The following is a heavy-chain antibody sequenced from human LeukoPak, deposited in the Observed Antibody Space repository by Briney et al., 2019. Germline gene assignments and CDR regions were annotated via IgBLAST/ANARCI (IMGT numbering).Heavy chain of an antibody. D-gene: IGHD1-26*01. Sequence: PSETLSLTCAVYGGSFSGYYWSWIRQPPGKGLEWIGEINHSGSTNYNPSLKSRVTISVDTSKNQFSLKLSSVTAADTALYYCARVVVGATNFYYGMDVWGQGTAVTVSS. J-gene: IGHJ6*02. CDR1: GGSFSGYY. CDR2: INHSGST. V-gene: IGHV4-34*01. CDR3: ARVVVGATNFYYGMDV.